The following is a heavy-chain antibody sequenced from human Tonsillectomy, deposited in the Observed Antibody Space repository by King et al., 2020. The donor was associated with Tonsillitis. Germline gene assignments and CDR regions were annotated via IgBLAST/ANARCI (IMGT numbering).Heavy chain of an antibody. J-gene: IGHJ4*02. CDR2: IYYSGST. D-gene: IGHD5-18*01. Sequence: QLQESGPGLVKPSETLSLTCTVSGGSISSYYWSWIRQPPGKGLEWIGYIYYSGSTNYNPSLKSRVTISVDTSKNQFSLKLSSVTAADTAVYYCARHPNTAMAGWFDYWGQGTLVTVSS. V-gene: IGHV4-59*08. CDR1: GGSISSYY. CDR3: ARHPNTAMAGWFDY.